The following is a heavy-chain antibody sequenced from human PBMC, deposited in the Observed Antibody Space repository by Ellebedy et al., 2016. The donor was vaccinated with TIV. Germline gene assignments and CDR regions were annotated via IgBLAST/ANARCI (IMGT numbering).Heavy chain of an antibody. D-gene: IGHD3-3*01. Sequence: PGGSLRLSCAASGFTFGRAWMNWVRQTPGKGLDWVGRIKSKRDGETTEYAAPVKGRFTISRDDSDNMLSLQMNSLKAEDTAVYYCTTGFSTAWHDHCWGQGTLVTVSS. V-gene: IGHV3-15*07. CDR1: GFTFGRAW. CDR2: IKSKRDGETT. J-gene: IGHJ4*02. CDR3: TTGFSTAWHDHC.